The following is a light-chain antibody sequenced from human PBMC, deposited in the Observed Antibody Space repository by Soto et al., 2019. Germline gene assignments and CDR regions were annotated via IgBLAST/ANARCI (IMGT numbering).Light chain of an antibody. Sequence: DIPMTQSPSTLSEFXGDSVTIHCWARRIIRNFLAGYQQKPGEATKFRXXDASSLESGVQSRLSGSGFGNEFTLNISSLQPDDVGTYYCQKYNSAPALTFGGGTKVEIK. J-gene: IGKJ4*01. V-gene: IGKV1-5*01. CDR1: RIIRNF. CDR2: DAS. CDR3: QKYNSAPALT.